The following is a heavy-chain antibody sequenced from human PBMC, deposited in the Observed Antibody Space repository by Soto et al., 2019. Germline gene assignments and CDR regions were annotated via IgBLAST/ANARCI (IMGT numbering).Heavy chain of an antibody. CDR1: GGSFSGYY. CDR3: ARRGAKYYYDSSGYFRTAYYFDY. D-gene: IGHD3-22*01. CDR2: INHSGST. Sequence: SETLSLTCAVYGGSFSGYYWSWIRQPPGKGLEWIGEINHSGSTNYNPSLKSRVTISVDTSKNQLSLKLSSVTAADTAVYYCARRGAKYYYDSSGYFRTAYYFDYWGQGTLVTVSS. J-gene: IGHJ4*02. V-gene: IGHV4-34*01.